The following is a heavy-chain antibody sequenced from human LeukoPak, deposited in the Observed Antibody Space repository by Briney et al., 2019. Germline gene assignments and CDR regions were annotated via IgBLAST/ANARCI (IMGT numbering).Heavy chain of an antibody. CDR3: ARAPSYSSSWYSGGFWFDP. Sequence: SETLSLTCTVSGGSISSSSYYWGWIRQPPGKGLEWIGSIYYSGSTYYNPSLKSRVTISVDTSKNQFSLKLSSVTAADTAVYYCARAPSYSSSWYSGGFWFDPWGQGTLVTVSS. D-gene: IGHD6-13*01. V-gene: IGHV4-39*01. CDR1: GGSISSSSYY. CDR2: IYYSGST. J-gene: IGHJ5*02.